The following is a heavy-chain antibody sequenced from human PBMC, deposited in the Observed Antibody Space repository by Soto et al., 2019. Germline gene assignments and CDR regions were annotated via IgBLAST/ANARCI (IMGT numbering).Heavy chain of an antibody. CDR1: GFTFSSYA. CDR3: AKGGALLWFGEGGDYYYMDV. D-gene: IGHD3-10*01. Sequence: EVQLLESGGGLVQPGGSLRLSCAASGFTFSSYAMSWVRQAPGKGLEWVSAISGSGGSTYYADSVKGRFTISRDNSKNTLYLQMNSLRAEDTAVYYCAKGGALLWFGEGGDYYYMDVWGKGTPVTVSS. J-gene: IGHJ6*03. V-gene: IGHV3-23*01. CDR2: ISGSGGST.